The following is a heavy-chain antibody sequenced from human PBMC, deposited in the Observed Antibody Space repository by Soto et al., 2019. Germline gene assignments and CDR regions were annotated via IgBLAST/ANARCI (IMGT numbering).Heavy chain of an antibody. D-gene: IGHD2-2*01. V-gene: IGHV3-74*01. CDR3: VKVLARGVGVPRFYFDS. CDR2: INADGTST. CDR1: GFTFSNSR. Sequence: GGSLRLSCAASGFTFSNSRMHWVRQVSGKGLEWVPRINADGTSTSYADSVKGRFTISRDNAKNTLYLHVNSLRAEDTAVYYCVKVLARGVGVPRFYFDSWGQGALVTVSS. J-gene: IGHJ4*02.